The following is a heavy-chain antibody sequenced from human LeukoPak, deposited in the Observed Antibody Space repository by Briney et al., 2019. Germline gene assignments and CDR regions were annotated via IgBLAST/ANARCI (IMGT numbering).Heavy chain of an antibody. CDR1: GYTFTSYG. V-gene: IGHV1-18*01. Sequence: TSVKVSCKASGYTFTSYGISWVRQAPGQGLEWMGWISAYNGNTNYAQKFQGRVTMTEDTSTDTAYMELSSLRSEDTAVYYCATDRPIAVAGLPYYYYGMGVWGQGTTVTVSS. D-gene: IGHD6-19*01. CDR2: ISAYNGNT. CDR3: ATDRPIAVAGLPYYYYGMGV. J-gene: IGHJ6*02.